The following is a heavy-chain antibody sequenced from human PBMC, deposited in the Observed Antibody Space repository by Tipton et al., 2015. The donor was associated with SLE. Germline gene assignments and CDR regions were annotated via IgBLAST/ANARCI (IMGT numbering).Heavy chain of an antibody. J-gene: IGHJ3*02. CDR1: GGSISSGSYY. Sequence: LRLSCTVSGGSISSGSYYWSWIRQPAGKGLEWIGRIYTSGSTNYNPSLKSRVTISVDTSKNQFSLKLSSVTAADTAVYYCARDPTGTTPYAFDIWGQGTMVTVSS. CDR2: IYTSGST. V-gene: IGHV4-61*02. D-gene: IGHD1-1*01. CDR3: ARDPTGTTPYAFDI.